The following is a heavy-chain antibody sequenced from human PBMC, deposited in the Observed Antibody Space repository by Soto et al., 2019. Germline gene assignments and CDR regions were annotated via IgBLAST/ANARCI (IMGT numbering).Heavy chain of an antibody. CDR2: IYYSGST. CDR1: GGSISSSSYY. CDR3: AGQKRDGISTRCVNCFDH. J-gene: IGHJ4*02. V-gene: IGHV4-39*01. Sequence: PSETLSLTCTVSGGSISSSSYYWGWIRQPPGKGLEWIGSIYYSGSTYYNPSLKSRVTISVDTSRNQFSLKLSSVTAADTAVYYCAGQKRDGISTRCVNCFDHWGQGTLVTVSS. D-gene: IGHD2-2*01.